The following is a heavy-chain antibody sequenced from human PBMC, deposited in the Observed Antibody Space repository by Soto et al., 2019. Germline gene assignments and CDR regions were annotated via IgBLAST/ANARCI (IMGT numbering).Heavy chain of an antibody. D-gene: IGHD2-21*02. Sequence: GASVKVSCKTSGGTFSSYAISWVRQTPGQRLEWMGGIIPIFDKTKYSQKFQGRVTITTDTSASTAYMELSSLRSEDTAVYYCARSIVVVTALDYWGQGTLVTVSS. CDR1: GGTFSSYA. CDR2: IIPIFDKT. CDR3: ARSIVVVTALDY. J-gene: IGHJ4*02. V-gene: IGHV1-69*05.